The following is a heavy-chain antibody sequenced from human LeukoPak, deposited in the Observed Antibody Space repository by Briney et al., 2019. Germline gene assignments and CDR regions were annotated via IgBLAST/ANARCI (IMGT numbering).Heavy chain of an antibody. D-gene: IGHD1-26*01. V-gene: IGHV3-53*01. J-gene: IGHJ6*02. CDR1: GFTVSSNY. CDR2: IGTPDGNT. CDR3: AKGAGSTWMDV. Sequence: GGSLRLSCAASGFTVSSNYMSWVRQAPGKGLEWVSVIGTPDGNTHYADSVRGRFTISRDDSRSMLYLQMNSLRAEDTAVYYCAKGAGSTWMDVWGQGTTVIVSS.